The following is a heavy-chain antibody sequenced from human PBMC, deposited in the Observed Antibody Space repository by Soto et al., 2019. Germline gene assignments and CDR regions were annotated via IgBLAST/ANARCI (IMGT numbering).Heavy chain of an antibody. Sequence: EVQLVESGGGLVQPGGSLRLSCAASEFTFSGRSVHCVCQAPGKGLVWVSGIDKVGTDSTYEHSVKGRFTSTRDNAKNTVYLQMNSLRVEDTAVYYCARGWFGPDFWGKGTTVTVSS. V-gene: IGHV3-74*03. CDR3: ARGWFGPDF. CDR2: IDKVGTDS. D-gene: IGHD3-10*01. CDR1: EFTFSGRS. J-gene: IGHJ6*03.